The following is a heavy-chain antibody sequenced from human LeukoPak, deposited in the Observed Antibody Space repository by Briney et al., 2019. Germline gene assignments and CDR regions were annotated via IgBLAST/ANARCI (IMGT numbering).Heavy chain of an antibody. CDR2: INWNGGST. J-gene: IGHJ6*03. CDR3: ARDRGSSGWYRPTSAYYYYMDV. Sequence: GGSLRLSCAASGFTFDDYGMSWVRQAPGKGLEWVSGINWNGGSTGYADSVKGRFTISRDNAKNSLYLQMNSLRAEDTALYYCARDRGSSGWYRPTSAYYYYMDVWGKGTTVTVSS. D-gene: IGHD6-19*01. V-gene: IGHV3-20*04. CDR1: GFTFDDYG.